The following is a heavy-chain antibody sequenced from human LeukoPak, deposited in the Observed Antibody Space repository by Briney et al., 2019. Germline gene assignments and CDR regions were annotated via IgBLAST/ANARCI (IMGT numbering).Heavy chain of an antibody. J-gene: IGHJ4*02. D-gene: IGHD1-26*01. V-gene: IGHV3-23*01. CDR2: IIGGPRTS. CDR3: AKDFVSGDGRWEIDY. CDR1: GFTFSSYA. Sequence: GGSLRLSCAASGFTFSSYAMSWVRQAPGKGLEGVSSIIGGPRTSYYADSVKGRFTISRDNSNNRLYLQMNSLRAEDTAIYYCAKDFVSGDGRWEIDYWGQGTLVTVSS.